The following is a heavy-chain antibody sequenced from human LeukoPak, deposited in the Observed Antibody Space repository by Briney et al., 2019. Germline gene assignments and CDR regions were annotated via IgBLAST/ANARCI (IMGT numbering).Heavy chain of an antibody. CDR2: INSDGSST. V-gene: IGHV3-74*01. Sequence: PGGSLRLSCAASGFTFSSYWMHWVRQAPGKGLVWVSRINSDGSSTSYADSVKGRFTISRDNAKNTLYLQTNSLRAEDTAVYYCAREAWELQHDYWGQGTLVTVSS. J-gene: IGHJ4*02. D-gene: IGHD1-26*01. CDR1: GFTFSSYW. CDR3: AREAWELQHDY.